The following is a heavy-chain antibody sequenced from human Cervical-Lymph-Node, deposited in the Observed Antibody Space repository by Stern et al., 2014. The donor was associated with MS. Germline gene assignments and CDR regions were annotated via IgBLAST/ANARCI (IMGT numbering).Heavy chain of an antibody. V-gene: IGHV2-26*01. J-gene: IGHJ3*02. CDR1: GFSLTNARMG. CDR3: ARIREGISWRAAFDI. CDR2: IFSNDEK. D-gene: IGHD6-13*01. Sequence: ESGPVLVRPTETLTLTCTVSGFSLTNARMGVSWIRQPPGQALEWLVHIFSNDEKSYSTSLKRRLTISKDTSKSQVVLTMTNMDPVDTATYYCARIREGISWRAAFDIWGQGTMVTVSS.